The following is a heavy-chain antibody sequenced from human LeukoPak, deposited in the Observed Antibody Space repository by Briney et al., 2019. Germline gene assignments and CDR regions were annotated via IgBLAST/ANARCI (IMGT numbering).Heavy chain of an antibody. CDR1: GFTFSSYA. CDR3: ARNYGGNLGAFDI. J-gene: IGHJ3*02. D-gene: IGHD4-23*01. Sequence: GGPLRLSCAASGFTFSSYAMSWVRQAPGKGLEWVSAISGSGGSTYYADSVKGRFTISRDNSKNTLYLQMNSLRAEDTAVYYCARNYGGNLGAFDIWGQGTMVTVSS. V-gene: IGHV3-23*01. CDR2: ISGSGGST.